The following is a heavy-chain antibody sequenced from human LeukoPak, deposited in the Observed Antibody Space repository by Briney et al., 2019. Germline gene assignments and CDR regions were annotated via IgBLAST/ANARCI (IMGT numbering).Heavy chain of an antibody. CDR3: AREHTQGLFDI. CDR1: GGSISSGSYY. CDR2: IYTSGST. J-gene: IGHJ3*02. V-gene: IGHV4-61*02. D-gene: IGHD2-2*02. Sequence: SQTLSLTCAVSGGSISSGSYYWSWIRQPAGKGLEWIGRIYTSGSTNYNSSLKSRVSISVDTSKNQFSLKLSSVTAADTAVYYCAREHTQGLFDIWGQGTMVTVSS.